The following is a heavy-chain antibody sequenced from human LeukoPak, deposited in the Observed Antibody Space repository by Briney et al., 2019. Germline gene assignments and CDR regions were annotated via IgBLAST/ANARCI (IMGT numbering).Heavy chain of an antibody. V-gene: IGHV3-30*18. D-gene: IGHD6-25*01. J-gene: IGHJ4*02. CDR1: GFTFSSYG. Sequence: GGSLRLSCAASGFTFSSYGMHWVRQAPGKGLEWVAVISYDGSNKYYADSVKGRFTISRDNSKNTLYLQMNSLRAEDTAVNYCAKGASSGLDYWGQGTLVTVSS. CDR3: AKGASSGLDY. CDR2: ISYDGSNK.